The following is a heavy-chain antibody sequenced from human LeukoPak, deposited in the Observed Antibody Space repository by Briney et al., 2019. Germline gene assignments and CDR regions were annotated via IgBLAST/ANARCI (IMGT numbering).Heavy chain of an antibody. CDR3: ARIGCSSSSFDF. D-gene: IGHD6-6*01. V-gene: IGHV3-7*05. Sequence: GGSLRLSCAASGFTFSSYWMSWVRQAPGKGLEWVANIKQDGSVEYYVVSVKGRFTISRDNVKESLYLQMNSLRAEDTAVYYCARIGCSSSSFDFWGQGTLVTVSS. CDR1: GFTFSSYW. J-gene: IGHJ4*02. CDR2: IKQDGSVE.